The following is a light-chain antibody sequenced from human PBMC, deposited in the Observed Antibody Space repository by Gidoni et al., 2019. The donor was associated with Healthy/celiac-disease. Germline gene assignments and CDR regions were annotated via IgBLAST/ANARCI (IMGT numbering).Light chain of an antibody. CDR3: MQGKHWPPT. V-gene: IGKV2-30*01. Sequence: EVGLPNSPPSFPLTLGQPASISSRPSQILLYSDGNTYLNWFHQRPGQSPRRLIYGVSNRDSGAPDRFTGSGSGSDFTLKISRVEADDVGIYYCMQGKHWPPTFGQGTRVEIK. CDR1: QILLYSDGNTY. J-gene: IGKJ1*01. CDR2: GVS.